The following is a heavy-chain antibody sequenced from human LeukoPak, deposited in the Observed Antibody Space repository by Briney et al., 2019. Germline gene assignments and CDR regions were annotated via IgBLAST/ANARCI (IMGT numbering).Heavy chain of an antibody. CDR1: GGSFSGYY. CDR2: INHSGST. V-gene: IGHV4-34*01. Sequence: SETLSLTCAVYGGSFSGYYWSWIRQPPGKGLEWIGEINHSGSTNYNPSLKSRVTISVDTSKNQFSLKLSSVTAADTALYYCARGRKRQWLVPRGWFDPWGQGTLVTVSS. D-gene: IGHD6-19*01. CDR3: ARGRKRQWLVPRGWFDP. J-gene: IGHJ5*02.